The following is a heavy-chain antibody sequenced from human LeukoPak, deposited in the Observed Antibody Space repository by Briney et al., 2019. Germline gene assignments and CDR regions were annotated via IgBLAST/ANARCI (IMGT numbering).Heavy chain of an antibody. D-gene: IGHD3-10*01. Sequence: KPSETLSLTCTVSGGSISGYYWSWIRQPPGKGLEWIGYLYYSGSTNYNPSLKSRVTISVDTSKNQFSLKLSSVPAADTAVYYCARDDDSAYGSGSYLSWGQGTLVTVSS. J-gene: IGHJ5*02. CDR1: GGSISGYY. CDR3: ARDDDSAYGSGSYLS. CDR2: LYYSGST. V-gene: IGHV4-59*01.